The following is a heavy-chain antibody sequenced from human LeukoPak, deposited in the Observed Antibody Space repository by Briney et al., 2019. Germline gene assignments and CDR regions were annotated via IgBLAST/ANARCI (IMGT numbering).Heavy chain of an antibody. CDR3: ARGSIRVPAATSARTTDFDY. Sequence: SETLSLTCAVYGGSFSGYYWSWIRQPPGKGLEWIGEINHSGSTNYNPSLKSRVTISVDTSKNQFSLKLSSVTAADAAVYYCARGSIRVPAATSARTTDFDYWGQGTLVTVSS. CDR1: GGSFSGYY. V-gene: IGHV4-34*01. CDR2: INHSGST. D-gene: IGHD2-2*01. J-gene: IGHJ4*02.